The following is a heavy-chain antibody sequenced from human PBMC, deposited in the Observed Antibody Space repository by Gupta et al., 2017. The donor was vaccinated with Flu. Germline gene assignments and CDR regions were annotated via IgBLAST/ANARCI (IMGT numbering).Heavy chain of an antibody. CDR1: GFPFSSYA. CDR3: AKYGYFYYNYMDV. J-gene: IGHJ6*03. D-gene: IGHD3-10*01. Sequence: EVQVLESGGGVVQPGGSLRLSCAASGFPFSSYAMTWVRQAPGKGLEWVSGRSGSGGSTYYADSVKGRFSISRDNSKNTLYLQMNSLRTEDTAVYYCAKYGYFYYNYMDVWGKGTTVTVS. CDR2: RSGSGGST. V-gene: IGHV3-23*01.